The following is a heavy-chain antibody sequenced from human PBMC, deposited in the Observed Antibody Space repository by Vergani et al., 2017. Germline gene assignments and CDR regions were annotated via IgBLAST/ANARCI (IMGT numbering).Heavy chain of an antibody. V-gene: IGHV1-69-2*01. CDR1: GYTFTDHY. CDR3: ATPQTVTTGGMEV. Sequence: EVQLVQSGAEVKKPGATMKIFCKVSGYTFTDHYMHWVKQPPGKGLEWMGLVDPEDGETIYAEKFKGRVTIAADTSTDTAHLELSSLRSEDTAVYYCATPQTVTTGGMEVWGQGTTVIVSS. CDR2: VDPEDGET. J-gene: IGHJ6*02. D-gene: IGHD4-17*01.